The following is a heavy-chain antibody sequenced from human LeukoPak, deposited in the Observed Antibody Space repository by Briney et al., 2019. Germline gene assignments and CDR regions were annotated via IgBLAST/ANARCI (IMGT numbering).Heavy chain of an antibody. CDR1: GGSFSGRY. V-gene: IGHV4-34*01. CDR3: ARGTTVTTSELDAFDI. D-gene: IGHD4-17*01. Sequence: PSETLSLTCAVYGGSFSGRYWSWFRQPPGEGLEWIAEVNHSGDTNYNPSLKSRVTISADTSKNQFPLKLSSVTAADTAVYYCARGTTVTTSELDAFDIWGQGTMVTVSS. CDR2: VNHSGDT. J-gene: IGHJ3*02.